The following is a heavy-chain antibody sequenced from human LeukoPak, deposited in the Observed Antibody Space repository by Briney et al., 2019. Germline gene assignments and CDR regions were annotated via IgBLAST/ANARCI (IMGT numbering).Heavy chain of an antibody. J-gene: IGHJ6*03. CDR2: IAYSGSA. V-gene: IGHV4-59*01. Sequence: PSETLSLTCTVSGGSISPYFWSWIRQPPGKGLEWIGFIAYSGSANYNASLKSRVSISVDMSKIQLSLNLTSVTAADTAVYYCARLAAAGTFYYYYYMDVWGKGTTVTVSS. CDR3: ARLAAAGTFYYYYYMDV. D-gene: IGHD6-13*01. CDR1: GGSISPYF.